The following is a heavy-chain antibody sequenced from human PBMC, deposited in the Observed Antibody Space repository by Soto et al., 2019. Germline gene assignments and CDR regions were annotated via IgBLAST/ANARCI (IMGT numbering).Heavy chain of an antibody. CDR3: AAAVRGYCSGGSCYPHYYYGMDV. V-gene: IGHV1-58*01. Sequence: QMQLVQSGPEVKKPGTSVKVSCKASGFTFTSSAVQWVRQARGQRLEWIGWIVVGSGNTNYAQKFQERVTITRDMSTSTAYMELSSLRSEDTAVYYCAAAVRGYCSGGSCYPHYYYGMDVWGQGTTVTVSS. J-gene: IGHJ6*02. CDR2: IVVGSGNT. CDR1: GFTFTSSA. D-gene: IGHD2-15*01.